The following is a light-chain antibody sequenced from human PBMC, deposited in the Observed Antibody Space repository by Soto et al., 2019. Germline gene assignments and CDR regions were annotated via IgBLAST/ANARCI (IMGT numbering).Light chain of an antibody. CDR2: EVT. CDR3: SSHTSGSTLV. Sequence: QSVLTQPASVSGSPGQSIAISCTGTSSDVGGYDYVSWYQQHPDKAPKLMIYEVTKRPSGVSNRFSGSKSGNTASLTISGLQPEDEADYYCSSHTSGSTLVFGSGTKLTVL. J-gene: IGLJ1*01. V-gene: IGLV2-14*01. CDR1: SSDVGGYDY.